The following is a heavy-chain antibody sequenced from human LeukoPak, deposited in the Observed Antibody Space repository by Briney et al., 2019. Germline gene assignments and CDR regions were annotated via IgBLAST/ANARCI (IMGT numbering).Heavy chain of an antibody. Sequence: PGGSLRLSCAASGFTFSSNYMSWVRQAPGKGLGWVANIKPDGSETYYVDSVEGRFTISRDNAKSSLYLQMNSLRDGDTALYYCVGDPGDYWGQGTLVTVSS. CDR3: VGDPGDY. CDR1: GFTFSSNY. CDR2: IKPDGSET. V-gene: IGHV3-7*01. J-gene: IGHJ4*02.